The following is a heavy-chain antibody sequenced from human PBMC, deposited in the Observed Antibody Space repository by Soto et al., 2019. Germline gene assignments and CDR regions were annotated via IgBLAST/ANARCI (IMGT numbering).Heavy chain of an antibody. V-gene: IGHV3-33*01. J-gene: IGHJ6*02. CDR2: IWYDGTNK. CDR3: ARDRGAVAGTRYYYGMDV. Sequence: ESGGGVVQPGRSLRLSCAASGFTFSSYGMHWVRQAPGKGLEWVAVIWYDGTNKYYADSVKGRFTISRDNSKNTLYLQMNSLRAEDTAGYYCARDRGAVAGTRYYYGMDVWGQGTTVTVSS. CDR1: GFTFSSYG. D-gene: IGHD6-13*01.